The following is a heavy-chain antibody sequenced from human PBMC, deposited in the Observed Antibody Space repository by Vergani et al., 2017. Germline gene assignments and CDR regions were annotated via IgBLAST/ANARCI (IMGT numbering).Heavy chain of an antibody. D-gene: IGHD6-13*01. Sequence: EVQLLESGGGLVQPGGSLRLSCAASGFTFSSYAMSWVRQAPGKGLEWVSAISGSGGSTYYADSVKGRVTISRDNSKNTLYLQMNSLRAEDTAVYYCAKEREQQRVLSNSGGPEDRFDYWGQGTLVTVSS. J-gene: IGHJ4*02. CDR2: ISGSGGST. V-gene: IGHV3-23*01. CDR3: AKEREQQRVLSNSGGPEDRFDY. CDR1: GFTFSSYA.